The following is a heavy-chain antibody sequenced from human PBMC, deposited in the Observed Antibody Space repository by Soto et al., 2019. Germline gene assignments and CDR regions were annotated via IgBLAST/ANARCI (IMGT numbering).Heavy chain of an antibody. CDR1: GFDFSNYN. D-gene: IGHD1-1*01. CDR3: AKDGSRGYDMDV. Sequence: EVQVVESGGGLIQPGGSLRLSCAGSGFDFSNYNMDWVRQAPGKGLEWISYISTTARTIFYADSVKGRFTISRDNARNSLFLQMNSLRDEDPAVYYCAKDGSRGYDMDVWGQGTTVTVSS. J-gene: IGHJ6*02. CDR2: ISTTARTI. V-gene: IGHV3-48*02.